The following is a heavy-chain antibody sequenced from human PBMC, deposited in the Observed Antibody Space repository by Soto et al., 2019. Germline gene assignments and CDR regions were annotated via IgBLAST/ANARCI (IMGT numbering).Heavy chain of an antibody. D-gene: IGHD6-19*01. J-gene: IGHJ4*02. CDR3: AKCKALVIAVAPVDY. CDR1: GFTFSSYA. CDR2: ISGSGGST. Sequence: EVQLLESGGGLVQPGGSLRLSCAASGFTFSSYAMSWVRQAPGKGLEWVSAISGSGGSTYYADSVKGRFTISRDNSKNTLYLQMNSLRAENTAVYYCAKCKALVIAVAPVDYWGQGTLVTVSS. V-gene: IGHV3-23*01.